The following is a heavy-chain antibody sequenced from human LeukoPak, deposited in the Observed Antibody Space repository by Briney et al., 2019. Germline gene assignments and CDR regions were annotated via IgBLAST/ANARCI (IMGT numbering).Heavy chain of an antibody. D-gene: IGHD5-12*01. J-gene: IGHJ4*02. Sequence: GGSLRLSCAASTFTFSSYAMSWVRQAPGKGLEWVSSISSGGTYVDYADSVKGRFTISRDNAKNSLYLQMNSLRAEDMAVFYCARDPGYSNSPYYLDYWGQGTLVTVSS. V-gene: IGHV3-21*01. CDR2: ISSGGTYV. CDR1: TFTFSSYA. CDR3: ARDPGYSNSPYYLDY.